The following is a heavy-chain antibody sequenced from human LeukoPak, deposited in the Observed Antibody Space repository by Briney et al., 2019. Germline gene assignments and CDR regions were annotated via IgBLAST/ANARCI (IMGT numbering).Heavy chain of an antibody. J-gene: IGHJ4*02. D-gene: IGHD6-13*01. CDR2: IYYSGST. V-gene: IGHV4-39*07. CDR3: ARTRRVAAAYSY. CDR1: GGSISSSSYY. Sequence: SETLSLTCTVSGGSISSSSYYWGWLRQPPGKGLEWIGSIYYSGSTYYNPSLKSRVTISVDTSKNQFSLKLSSVTAADTAVYYCARTRRVAAAYSYWGQGTLVTVSS.